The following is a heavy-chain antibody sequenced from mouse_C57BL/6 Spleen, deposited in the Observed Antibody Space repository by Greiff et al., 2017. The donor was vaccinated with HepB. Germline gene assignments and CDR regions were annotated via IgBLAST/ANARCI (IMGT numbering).Heavy chain of an antibody. V-gene: IGHV1-81*01. D-gene: IGHD4-1*01. J-gene: IGHJ3*01. Sequence: QVQLQQSGAELARPGASVKLSCKASGYTFTSYGISWVKQRTGQGLEWIGEIYPRSGNTYYNEKFKGKATLTADKSSSTAYMELRSLTSEDSAVYFCAREETGTWAYWGQGTLVTVSA. CDR3: AREETGTWAY. CDR1: GYTFTSYG. CDR2: IYPRSGNT.